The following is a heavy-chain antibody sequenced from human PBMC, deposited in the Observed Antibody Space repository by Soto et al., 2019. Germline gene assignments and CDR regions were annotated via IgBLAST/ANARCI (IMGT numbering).Heavy chain of an antibody. J-gene: IGHJ4*02. D-gene: IGHD3-10*01. CDR3: AGDLARGRVRGVIMFY. V-gene: IGHV1-18*04. CDR1: GYTFTSYG. Sequence: ASVKVSCKASGYTFTSYGISRVRQAPGQGLEWMGWISAYNGNTNYAQKLQGRVTMTTDTSTSTAYMELRSLRSDDTAVYYCAGDLARGRVRGVIMFYWGQGTLVTVSS. CDR2: ISAYNGNT.